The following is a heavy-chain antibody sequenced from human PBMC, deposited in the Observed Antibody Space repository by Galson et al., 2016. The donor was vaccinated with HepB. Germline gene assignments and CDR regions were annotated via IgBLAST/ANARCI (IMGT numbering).Heavy chain of an antibody. J-gene: IGHJ4*02. CDR1: GFTFSTSW. CDR3: RRVASN. CDR2: INQDGNAK. D-gene: IGHD2-15*01. Sequence: SLRLSCAASGFTFSTSWMNWVRQAPGKRLECVANINQDGNAKYYVDSVKGRFTISRDNAKNSLYLQMDTLRVEDTAVCYCRRVASNWGQGTLVTVSS. V-gene: IGHV3-7*04.